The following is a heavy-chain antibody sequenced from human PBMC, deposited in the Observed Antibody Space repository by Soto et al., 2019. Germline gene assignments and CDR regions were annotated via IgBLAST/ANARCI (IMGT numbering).Heavy chain of an antibody. CDR3: ATRITVFGLLIPPFDP. J-gene: IGHJ5*02. D-gene: IGHD3-3*01. CDR2: INHTGGT. V-gene: IGHV4-34*01. Sequence: PSETMSLTCAVYGGSVNGYYWNWIRQPPGKGMEWIGEINHTGGTHSNTSLKSRVTMSVDTSKNQFSLRLSSVTAADTAIYYCATRITVFGLLIPPFDPWGQGTQVTVSS. CDR1: GGSVNGYY.